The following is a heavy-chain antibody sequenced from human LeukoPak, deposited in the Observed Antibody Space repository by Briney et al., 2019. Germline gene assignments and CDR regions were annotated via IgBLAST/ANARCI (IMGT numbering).Heavy chain of an antibody. CDR1: GFTFSSYG. Sequence: GGSLRLSCAASGFTFSSYGMHWVRQAPGKGLEWVSAISGSGGSTYYADSVKGRFTISRDNSKNTLYLQMNSLRAEDTAVYYCAKWDTYYDSSGYYFYWGQGTLVTVSS. J-gene: IGHJ4*02. D-gene: IGHD3-22*01. CDR2: ISGSGGST. CDR3: AKWDTYYDSSGYYFY. V-gene: IGHV3-23*01.